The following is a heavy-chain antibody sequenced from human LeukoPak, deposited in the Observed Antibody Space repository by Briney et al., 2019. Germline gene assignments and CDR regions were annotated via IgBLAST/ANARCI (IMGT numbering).Heavy chain of an antibody. CDR2: ISWNSGSI. CDR3: AKVAAAGTTGRPYYFDY. V-gene: IGHV3-9*03. J-gene: IGHJ4*02. D-gene: IGHD6-13*01. Sequence: PGGSLRLSCAASGFTFDDYAMHWVRQAPGKGLEWVSGISWNSGSIGYADSVKGRFTISRDNAKNPLYLQMNSLRAEDMALYYCAKVAAAGTTGRPYYFDYWGQGTLVTVSS. CDR1: GFTFDDYA.